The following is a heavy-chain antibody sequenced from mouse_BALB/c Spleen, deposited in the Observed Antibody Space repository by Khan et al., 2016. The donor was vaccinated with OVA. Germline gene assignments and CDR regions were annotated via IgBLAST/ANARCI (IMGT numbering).Heavy chain of an antibody. CDR2: IDPANGNT. J-gene: IGHJ4*01. CDR1: GFNIKDTY. Sequence: VQLKQSGAELVKPGASVKLSCTASGFNIKDTYMHWVKQRPEQGLEWIGRIDPANGNTQYDPKFQGKAPITADTSSNTAYLQLSILTYDDTAVYYCALRGDIYCTYYGYAMDYWGQGTSVTVSS. V-gene: IGHV14-3*02. CDR3: ALRGDIYCTYYGYAMDY. D-gene: IGHD1-1*01.